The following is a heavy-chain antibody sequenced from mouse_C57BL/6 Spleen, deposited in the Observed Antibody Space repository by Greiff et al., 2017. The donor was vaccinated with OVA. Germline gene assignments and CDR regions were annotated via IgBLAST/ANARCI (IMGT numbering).Heavy chain of an antibody. CDR2: ISNGGGST. J-gene: IGHJ2*01. V-gene: IGHV5-12*02. CDR3: ARGNYGNYFDY. D-gene: IGHD2-1*01. Sequence: EVQLVESGGGLVQPGGSLKLSCATSGFTFSDYYMYWVRQTPEKRLEWVAYISNGGGSTYYPDTVKGRFTISRDNAKNTLYLQMSRLKSEDTAMYYCARGNYGNYFDYWGQGTTLTVSS. CDR1: GFTFSDYY.